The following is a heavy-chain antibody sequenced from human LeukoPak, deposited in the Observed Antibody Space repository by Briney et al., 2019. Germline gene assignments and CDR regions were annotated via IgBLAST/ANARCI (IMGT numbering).Heavy chain of an antibody. CDR3: AKFALRYCSGGSCHPFDY. D-gene: IGHD2-15*01. J-gene: IGHJ4*02. V-gene: IGHV3-21*04. CDR2: ISSSSSYI. CDR1: GFTFSSYE. Sequence: GGSLRLSCAASGFTFSSYEMNWVRQAQGKGLEWVSSISSSSSYIYYADSVKGRFTISRDNAKNSLYLQMNSLRAEDTAVYYCAKFALRYCSGGSCHPFDYWGQGTLVTVSS.